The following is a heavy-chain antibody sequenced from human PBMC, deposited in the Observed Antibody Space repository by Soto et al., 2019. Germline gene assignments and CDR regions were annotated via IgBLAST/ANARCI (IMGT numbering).Heavy chain of an antibody. D-gene: IGHD5-12*01. CDR2: ISGSGGST. Sequence: SGGSLRLSCAASGFTFSSYAMSWVRQAPGKGLEWVSAISGSGGSTYYADSVKGRFTISRDNSKNTLYLQMNSLRAEDTAVYYCAKLRLRDSGYDLSLPYFDYWGQGTLVTVSS. CDR3: AKLRLRDSGYDLSLPYFDY. CDR1: GFTFSSYA. J-gene: IGHJ4*02. V-gene: IGHV3-23*01.